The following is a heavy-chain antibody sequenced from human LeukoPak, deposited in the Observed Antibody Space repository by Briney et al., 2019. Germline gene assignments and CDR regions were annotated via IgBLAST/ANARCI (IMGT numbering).Heavy chain of an antibody. CDR3: ARIDDYGDYVDY. CDR2: ISSSSSYI. V-gene: IGHV3-21*01. CDR1: GFTFSRFA. D-gene: IGHD4-17*01. Sequence: GGSLRLSCAASGFTFSRFAMNWVRQAPGKGLEWVSSISSSSSYIYYADSVKGRFTISRDNAKNSLYLQMNSLRAEDTAVYYCARIDDYGDYVDYWGQGTLVTVSS. J-gene: IGHJ4*02.